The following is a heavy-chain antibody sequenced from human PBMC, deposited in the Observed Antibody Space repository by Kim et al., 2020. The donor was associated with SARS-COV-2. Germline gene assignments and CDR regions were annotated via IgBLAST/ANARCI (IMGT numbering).Heavy chain of an antibody. Sequence: GGSLRLSCAASGLSFSDSYMNWVRQAPGKGLEWLSFISTRGESIFCADSVEGRLTISRDNAKNSLYLQMNYLRDEDTAVYYCARSGNGYNAFGIWGQGVLITVCS. J-gene: IGHJ4*02. D-gene: IGHD5-12*01. CDR1: GLSFSDSY. CDR3: ARSGNGYNAFGI. CDR2: ISTRGESI. V-gene: IGHV3-11*01.